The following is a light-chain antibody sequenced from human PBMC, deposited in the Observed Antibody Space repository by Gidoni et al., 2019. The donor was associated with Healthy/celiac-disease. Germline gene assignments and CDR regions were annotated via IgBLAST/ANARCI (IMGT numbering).Light chain of an antibody. V-gene: IGKV1-33*01. Sequence: DIQMTHSPSSLSASVGDRVTITCQASQDISNYLNWYQQNPGKAPKFLIYDASNWETGVPSRFSGSGSGTDFTFTIRSLQPEDIATYYCQQSSVFGPETKVDIK. J-gene: IGKJ3*01. CDR3: QQSSV. CDR1: QDISNY. CDR2: DAS.